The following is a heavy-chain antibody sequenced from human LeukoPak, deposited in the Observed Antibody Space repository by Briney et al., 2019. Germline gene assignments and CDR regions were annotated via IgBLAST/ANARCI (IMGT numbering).Heavy chain of an antibody. Sequence: PGGSLRLSSAASGFTVSSNYMSWVRQAPGKGLEWVSVIYSGGSTYYADSVKGRFTISRDNSKNTLYLQMNSLRAEDTAVYYCAIIGGTGNDYWGQGTLVTVSS. CDR2: IYSGGST. V-gene: IGHV3-53*01. CDR1: GFTVSSNY. CDR3: AIIGGTGNDY. J-gene: IGHJ4*01. D-gene: IGHD3/OR15-3a*01.